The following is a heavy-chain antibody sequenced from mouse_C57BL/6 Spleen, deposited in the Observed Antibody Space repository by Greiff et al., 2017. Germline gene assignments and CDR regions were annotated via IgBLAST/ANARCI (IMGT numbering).Heavy chain of an antibody. D-gene: IGHD2-5*01. Sequence: LQESRPELVKPGASVKISCKASGYAFSSSWMNWVKQRPGKGLEWIGRIYPGDGDTNYNGKFKGKATLTADKSSSTAYMQLRSLTSEDSAVYFCARAASYYSNYVGAMDYWGQGTSVTVSS. J-gene: IGHJ4*01. CDR3: ARAASYYSNYVGAMDY. V-gene: IGHV1-82*01. CDR2: IYPGDGDT. CDR1: GYAFSSSW.